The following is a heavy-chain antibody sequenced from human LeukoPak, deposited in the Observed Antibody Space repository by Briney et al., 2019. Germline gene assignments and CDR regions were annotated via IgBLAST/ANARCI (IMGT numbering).Heavy chain of an antibody. CDR2: FYPGDSDT. Sequence: GESLKISCKGSGYSFTSYWIDWGRQMPGKGLEWMGIFYPGDSDTRYSPSFQGQVTISADKSISTAYLQWSSLKASDTAMYYCARHVIWFGESGPTGVLRVDPWGQGALVTVSS. CDR1: GYSFTSYW. CDR3: ARHVIWFGESGPTGVLRVDP. D-gene: IGHD3-10*01. J-gene: IGHJ4*02. V-gene: IGHV5-51*01.